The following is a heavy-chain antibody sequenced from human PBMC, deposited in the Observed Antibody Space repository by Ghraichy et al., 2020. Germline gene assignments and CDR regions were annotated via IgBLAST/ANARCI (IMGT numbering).Heavy chain of an antibody. CDR1: GFTFSSHW. CDR2: IKQDGSEI. V-gene: IGHV3-7*04. Sequence: GGSLRLSCAASGFTFSSHWMSWVRQAPGKGLEWVANIKQDGSEIYYVDSVKGRFTISRDNAKSSLYLQMNSLRAEDTALYYCARDLSRWSHLLIDSWGQGTLVTVSS. D-gene: IGHD4-23*01. CDR3: ARDLSRWSHLLIDS. J-gene: IGHJ4*02.